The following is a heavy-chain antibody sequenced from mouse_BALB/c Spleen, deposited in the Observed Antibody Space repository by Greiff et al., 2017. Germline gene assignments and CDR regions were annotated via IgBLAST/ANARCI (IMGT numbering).Heavy chain of an antibody. V-gene: IGHV1S22*01. Sequence: LQQPGSELVRPGASVKLSCKASGYTFTSYWMHWVKQRHGQGLEWIGNIYPGSGSTNYDEKFKSKGTLTVDTSSSTAYMHLSSLTSEDSAVYYCTRSTAHFDYWGQGTTLTVSS. J-gene: IGHJ2*01. CDR3: TRSTAHFDY. CDR1: GYTFTSYW. CDR2: IYPGSGST.